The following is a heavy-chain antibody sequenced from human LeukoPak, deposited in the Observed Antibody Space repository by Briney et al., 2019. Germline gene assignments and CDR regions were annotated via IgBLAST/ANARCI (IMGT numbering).Heavy chain of an antibody. D-gene: IGHD6-6*01. Sequence: GGSLRLSXAASGFTFCSYAMHWIRQAPGKGLEYVSGISSNGGSTYYANSVKGRFTISRDNSKNTLYLQMGSLRAEDMAVYYCAREYSSSSVDYWGQGTLVTVSS. CDR2: ISSNGGST. CDR1: GFTFCSYA. J-gene: IGHJ4*02. V-gene: IGHV3-64*01. CDR3: AREYSSSSVDY.